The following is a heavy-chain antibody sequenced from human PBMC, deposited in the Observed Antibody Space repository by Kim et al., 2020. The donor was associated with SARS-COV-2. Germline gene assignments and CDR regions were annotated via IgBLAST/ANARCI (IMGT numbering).Heavy chain of an antibody. J-gene: IGHJ4*02. D-gene: IGHD3-10*01. V-gene: IGHV4-39*01. Sequence: YNPSLKSRVTISVDTSKNQFSLKLSSVTAADTAVYYCARLNYYGSGSPLYWGQGTLVTVSS. CDR3: ARLNYYGSGSPLY.